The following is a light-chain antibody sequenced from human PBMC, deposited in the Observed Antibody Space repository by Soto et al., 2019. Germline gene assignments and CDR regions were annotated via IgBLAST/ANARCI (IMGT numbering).Light chain of an antibody. CDR3: HQYNNWPPLT. CDR1: QFIGSN. Sequence: MTHSPVTLSVSPGERATLSCRASQFIGSNLAWYQQKPAQPPMLLIYDASTRATGIPARFSGSGSGTEFTLTISSLQSEDFAVYYCHQYNNWPPLTFGGGTKVDIK. V-gene: IGKV3-15*01. CDR2: DAS. J-gene: IGKJ4*01.